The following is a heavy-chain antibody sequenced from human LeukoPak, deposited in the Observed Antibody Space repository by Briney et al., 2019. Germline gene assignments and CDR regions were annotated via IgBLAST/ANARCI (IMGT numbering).Heavy chain of an antibody. CDR3: ARRKEQQLADY. V-gene: IGHV1-18*01. D-gene: IGHD6-13*01. Sequence: ASVNVSCKASGYAFTSYGISWVRQAPGQGHEWMGWISAYNGNTNYAQKLQGRVTMTTDTSTSTAYMELRSLRSDDTAVYYCARRKEQQLADYWGQGTLVTVSS. CDR2: ISAYNGNT. J-gene: IGHJ4*02. CDR1: GYAFTSYG.